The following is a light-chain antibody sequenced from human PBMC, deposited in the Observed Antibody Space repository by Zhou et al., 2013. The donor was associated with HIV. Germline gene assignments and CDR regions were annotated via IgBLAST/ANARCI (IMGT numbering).Light chain of an antibody. Sequence: DIQMTQSPATLSASVGDRVTITCRASQSISTWLAWYQQKPGKVPKLLIYKASSLESGVPSRFSGSGSGTEFTLTISSLQLEDFATYYCLQHNSLPQTFGQGTKVEIK. CDR1: QSISTW. CDR3: LQHNSLPQT. CDR2: KAS. V-gene: IGKV1-5*03. J-gene: IGKJ1*01.